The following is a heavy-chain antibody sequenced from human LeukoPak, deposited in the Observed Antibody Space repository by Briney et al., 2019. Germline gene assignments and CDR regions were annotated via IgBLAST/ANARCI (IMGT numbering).Heavy chain of an antibody. Sequence: ASVKVSCKASGYTFTSYDTNWVRQATGQGLEWMGWMNPNSGNTGYAQKFQGRVTMTRNTSISTAYMELSSLRSEDTAVYYCARGGEGLYYFDYWGQGTLVTVSS. CDR1: GYTFTSYD. J-gene: IGHJ4*02. CDR3: ARGGEGLYYFDY. D-gene: IGHD3-16*01. V-gene: IGHV1-8*01. CDR2: MNPNSGNT.